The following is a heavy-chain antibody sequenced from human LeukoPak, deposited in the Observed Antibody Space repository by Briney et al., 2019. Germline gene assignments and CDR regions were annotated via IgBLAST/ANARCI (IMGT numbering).Heavy chain of an antibody. D-gene: IGHD1-26*01. CDR2: INPNSGGT. J-gene: IGHJ4*02. V-gene: IGHV1-2*04. CDR3: ARLAKVESRSLAHYFDS. CDR1: GYTFTGYY. Sequence: ASVKVSCKASGYTFTGYYMHWVRQAPGQGLEWMGWINPNSGGTNYAQKFQGWVTMTRDTSISTAYMELSRLRSDDTAVYYCARLAKVESRSLAHYFDSWGQGALVTVSS.